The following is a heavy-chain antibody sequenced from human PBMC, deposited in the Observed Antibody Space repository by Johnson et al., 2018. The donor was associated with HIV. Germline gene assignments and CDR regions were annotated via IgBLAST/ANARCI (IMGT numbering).Heavy chain of an antibody. CDR1: GFTFSSYG. CDR3: TTDPWWNGYHAFDI. CDR2: ISSDESNK. J-gene: IGHJ3*02. D-gene: IGHD1-1*01. V-gene: IGHV3-30*03. Sequence: QVQLVESGGGVVQPGRSLRLSCAASGFTFSSYGMHWVRQAPAKGLEWVAFISSDESNKYYADAVQGRFTISRDNSENTVYLQMIRLRPEDTAVYYCTTDPWWNGYHAFDIWGQGTMVTVSS.